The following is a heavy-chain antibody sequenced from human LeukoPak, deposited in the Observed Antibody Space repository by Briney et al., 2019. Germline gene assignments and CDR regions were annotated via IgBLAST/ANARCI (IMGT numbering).Heavy chain of an antibody. J-gene: IGHJ3*02. CDR1: GGTFSSYA. V-gene: IGHV1-69*05. CDR3: ARAPIVVVTTNFAFDI. Sequence: ASVKVSCKASGGTFSSYAISWVRQAPGQGLEWMGGIIPIFGTASYAQKFQGRVTMTRDTSTSTVYMELSSLRSEDTAVYYCARAPIVVVTTNFAFDIWGQGTMVTVSS. CDR2: IIPIFGTA. D-gene: IGHD2-21*02.